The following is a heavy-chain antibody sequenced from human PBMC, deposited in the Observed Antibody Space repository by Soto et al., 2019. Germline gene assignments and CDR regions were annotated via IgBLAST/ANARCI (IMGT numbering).Heavy chain of an antibody. CDR1: GGSISSGGYF. J-gene: IGHJ4*02. CDR2: IYHSGST. V-gene: IGHV4-31*03. CDR3: ASGAVAGFDS. Sequence: QVHLQESGPGLVKPSQTLSLTCTVSGGSISSGGYFWSWIRQHPGKGLEWLGYIYHSGSTYYNPSLXXRASISVDTSKNPFSLKLTSVTAADTAVYYCASGAVAGFDSWGQGILVTVSS. D-gene: IGHD6-19*01.